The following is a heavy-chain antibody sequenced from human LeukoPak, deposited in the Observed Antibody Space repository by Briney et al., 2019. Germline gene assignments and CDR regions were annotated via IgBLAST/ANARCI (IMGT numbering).Heavy chain of an antibody. CDR3: ARGFVAVAGVTFDY. CDR2: INHSGST. Sequence: PSETLSLTCAVYGGSFSGYYWSWIRQPPGKGLEWIGEINHSGSTNYNPSLTSRVTISVDTSKNQFSLKLSSVTAADTAVYYCARGFVAVAGVTFDYWGQGTLVTVSS. CDR1: GGSFSGYY. J-gene: IGHJ4*02. D-gene: IGHD6-19*01. V-gene: IGHV4-34*01.